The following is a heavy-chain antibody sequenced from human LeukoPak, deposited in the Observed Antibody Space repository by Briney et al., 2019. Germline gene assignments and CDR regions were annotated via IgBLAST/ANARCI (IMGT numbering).Heavy chain of an antibody. J-gene: IGHJ4*02. CDR1: GFTYSNYW. D-gene: IGHD4-17*01. CDR2: INPDGTTT. Sequence: PGGSLRLSCVGSGFTYSNYWMHWVRQAPGKGPVWVSRINPDGTTTDYADSVKGRFTISRDNAKNLLYLQMNGLRADDTAVYYCAREQTYGDYFDYWGQGTLVTVSS. V-gene: IGHV3-74*01. CDR3: AREQTYGDYFDY.